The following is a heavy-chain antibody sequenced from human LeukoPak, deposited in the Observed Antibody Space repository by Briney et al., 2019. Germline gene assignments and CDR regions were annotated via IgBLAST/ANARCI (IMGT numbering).Heavy chain of an antibody. CDR2: ISDTGISS. Sequence: GGSLRLSCAASGFTFSNFAMSWVRQALGKGLEWVSTISDTGISSYYADSVKGRFTISRDNSKETLSVQMSSLRAEDTAVYYCAKGSGTTWADFFDYWGQGTLVTVSS. J-gene: IGHJ4*02. CDR1: GFTFSNFA. D-gene: IGHD1-1*01. CDR3: AKGSGTTWADFFDY. V-gene: IGHV3-23*01.